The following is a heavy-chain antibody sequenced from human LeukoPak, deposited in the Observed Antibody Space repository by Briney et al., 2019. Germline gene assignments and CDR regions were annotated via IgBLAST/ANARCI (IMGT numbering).Heavy chain of an antibody. J-gene: IGHJ4*02. CDR2: ISSTNSYI. V-gene: IGHV3-21*01. Sequence: GGSLRLSCTASGFTFSIYSMNWVRQAPGKGLEWVSSISSTNSYIYYADSVKGRFTISRDNAKNSLYLQMNSLRAEDTAVYYCARDWGNWDFDYWGQGTLVTVSS. D-gene: IGHD3-16*01. CDR1: GFTFSIYS. CDR3: ARDWGNWDFDY.